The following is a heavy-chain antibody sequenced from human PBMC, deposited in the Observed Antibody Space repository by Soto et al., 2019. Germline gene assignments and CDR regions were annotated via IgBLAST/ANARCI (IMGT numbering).Heavy chain of an antibody. CDR2: INPKSGGT. CDR1: GYTFSGYY. D-gene: IGHD2-15*01. J-gene: IGHJ5*02. CDR3: ARDKYCSGGSCRKNWFDP. Sequence: QVQLVQSGAEVKKPGASVKVSCKASGYTFSGYYMHWVRQAPGQGLEWMGWINPKSGGTKYAQKFQGRVTMARDTSFNTAYMDLSRLTSDDTAVYFCARDKYCSGGSCRKNWFDPWGQGTLVTVSS. V-gene: IGHV1-2*02.